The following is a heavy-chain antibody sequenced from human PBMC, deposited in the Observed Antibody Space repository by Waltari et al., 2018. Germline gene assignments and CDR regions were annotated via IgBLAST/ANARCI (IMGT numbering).Heavy chain of an antibody. V-gene: IGHV1-24*01. CDR1: GYTLTELS. CDR2: FDPEDGET. CDR3: ATVREDVVVPAARYNWFDP. Sequence: QVQLVQSGAEVKKPGASVKVSCKVSGYTLTELSIHWVRQTPGKGLEWMGGFDPEDGETIYAQKFQGRVTMTEDTSTDTAYMELSSLRSEDTAVYYCATVREDVVVPAARYNWFDPWGQGTLVTVSS. J-gene: IGHJ5*02. D-gene: IGHD2-2*01.